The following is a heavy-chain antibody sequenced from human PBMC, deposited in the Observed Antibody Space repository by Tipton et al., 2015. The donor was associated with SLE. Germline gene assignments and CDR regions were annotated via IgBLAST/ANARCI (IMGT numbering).Heavy chain of an antibody. V-gene: IGHV4-38-2*01. CDR2: IYHSGST. D-gene: IGHD6-19*01. Sequence: TLSLTCAVSGYSISSGYYWGWIRQPPGKGLEWIGSIYHSGSTYYNPSLKSRVTISVDTSKNQFSLKLSSVTAADTAVYYCAKAGYSSGWYVVFFDYWGQGTLVTVSS. CDR3: AKAGYSSGWYVVFFDY. J-gene: IGHJ4*02. CDR1: GYSISSGYY.